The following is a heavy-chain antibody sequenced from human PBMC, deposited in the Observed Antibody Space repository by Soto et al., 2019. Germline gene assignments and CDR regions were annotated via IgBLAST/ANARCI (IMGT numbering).Heavy chain of an antibody. J-gene: IGHJ4*02. Sequence: VQLLESGGGLVQPGGSLRLSCAASGFTFSSYGMHWVRQAPGKGLEWVAVISYDGSNKYYADSVKGRFTISRDNSKNTLYLQMNSLRAEDTAVYYCAKDLTYYDSSGLSDYWGQGTLVTVSS. V-gene: IGHV3-30*18. CDR1: GFTFSSYG. CDR2: ISYDGSNK. D-gene: IGHD3-22*01. CDR3: AKDLTYYDSSGLSDY.